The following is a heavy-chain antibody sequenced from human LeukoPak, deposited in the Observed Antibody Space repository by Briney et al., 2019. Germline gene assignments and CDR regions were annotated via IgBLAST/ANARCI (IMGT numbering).Heavy chain of an antibody. CDR1: GFPFSRYW. CDR2: IKQDGSVI. Sequence: GGSLRLSCAASGFPFSRYWMTWVRQAPGNGLEWVANIKQDGSVIYYVDSVKGRFTISRDNAKNSLSLQMNSLRAEDTAVYYCARIGYSSSSNDYWGQGTLVTVSS. V-gene: IGHV3-7*01. CDR3: ARIGYSSSSNDY. D-gene: IGHD6-6*01. J-gene: IGHJ4*02.